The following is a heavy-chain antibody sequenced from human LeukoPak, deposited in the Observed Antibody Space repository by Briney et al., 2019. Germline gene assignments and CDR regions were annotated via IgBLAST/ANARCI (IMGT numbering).Heavy chain of an antibody. J-gene: IGHJ3*02. V-gene: IGHV4-34*01. Sequence: SETLSLTCAVYGGSFSGYYWSWIRQPPGKGLEWIGEINHSGSTNYNPPLKSRVTISVDTSKNQFSLKLSSVTAADTAVYYCARVRDGYNWRGAFDIWGQGTMVTVSS. D-gene: IGHD5-24*01. CDR1: GGSFSGYY. CDR3: ARVRDGYNWRGAFDI. CDR2: INHSGST.